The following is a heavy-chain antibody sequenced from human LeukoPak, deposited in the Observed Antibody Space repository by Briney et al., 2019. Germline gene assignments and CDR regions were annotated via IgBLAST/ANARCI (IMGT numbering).Heavy chain of an antibody. V-gene: IGHV3-33*01. CDR2: VWYDGSKK. Sequence: GGSLRLSCAASGFTFSSYGMHWVRQAPGKGLEWVAVVWYDGSKKYSAHSAKGRITIYRDDSKNTLYLQMNSLRAEDTAVYYCARGVGYYDSSGTIDYWGQRTLVTVSS. J-gene: IGHJ4*02. CDR3: ARGVGYYDSSGTIDY. CDR1: GFTFSSYG. D-gene: IGHD3-22*01.